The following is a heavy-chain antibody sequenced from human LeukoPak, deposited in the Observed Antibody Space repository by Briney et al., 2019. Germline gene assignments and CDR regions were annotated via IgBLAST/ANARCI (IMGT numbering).Heavy chain of an antibody. CDR3: AKGPLRGTAAAIDY. CDR2: ISYDGRNK. D-gene: IGHD2-2*01. J-gene: IGHJ4*02. CDR1: GFTLNNYG. Sequence: GGSLRLSCAASGFTLNNYGMHWVRQAPGKGLEWVAVISYDGRNKHYPDSVKGRFTISRDISTDTLWLQMDSLRTEDTAVYYCAKGPLRGTAAAIDYWGQGALVTVSS. V-gene: IGHV3-30*18.